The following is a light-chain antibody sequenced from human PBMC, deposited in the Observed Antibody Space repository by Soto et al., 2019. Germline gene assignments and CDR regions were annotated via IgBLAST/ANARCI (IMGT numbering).Light chain of an antibody. CDR3: QQSYSTRIT. Sequence: DIQMTQSPSSLSAPVGDRVTITCRTSHDISSYLNWYQQKPGKAPNLLIYAASNLQSGVSSRFSGSGSGTDFTLTISSLQPEDSATYYCQQSYSTRITFGPGTRLEIK. V-gene: IGKV1-39*01. CDR2: AAS. CDR1: HDISSY. J-gene: IGKJ5*01.